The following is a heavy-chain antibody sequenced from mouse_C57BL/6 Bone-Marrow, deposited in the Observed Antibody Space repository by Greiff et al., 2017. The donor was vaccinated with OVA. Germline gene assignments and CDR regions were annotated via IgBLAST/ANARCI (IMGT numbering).Heavy chain of an antibody. J-gene: IGHJ2*01. D-gene: IGHD4-1*01. Sequence: QVQLQQPGAELVRPGTSVKLSCKASGYTFTSYWMHWVKQRPGQGLEWIGVIDPSDSYTNYNQKFKGKATLTVDTSSSTAYMQLSSLTSEDSAVYYCAGTGKDDYWGQGTTLTVSS. CDR2: IDPSDSYT. CDR1: GYTFTSYW. V-gene: IGHV1-59*01. CDR3: AGTGKDDY.